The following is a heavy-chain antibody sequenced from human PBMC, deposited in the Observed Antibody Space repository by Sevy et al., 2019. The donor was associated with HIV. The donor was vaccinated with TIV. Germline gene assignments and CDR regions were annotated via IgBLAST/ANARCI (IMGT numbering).Heavy chain of an antibody. D-gene: IGHD4-17*01. V-gene: IGHV3-48*02. CDR2: ISSSSTI. J-gene: IGHJ4*02. CDR1: GFTFSSYS. CDR3: ARDRGAYVARIGIFDY. Sequence: GGSLRLSCAASGFTFSSYSMNWVRQAPGKGLEWVSYISSSSTIYYADSVKGRFTISRDNAKNSLYLQMNSLRDEDTAVYYCARDRGAYVARIGIFDYWGQGTLVTVSS.